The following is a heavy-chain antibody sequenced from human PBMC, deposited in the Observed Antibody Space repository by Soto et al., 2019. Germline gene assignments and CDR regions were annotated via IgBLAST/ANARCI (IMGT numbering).Heavy chain of an antibody. V-gene: IGHV3-30*18. CDR1: GFTFSSYG. D-gene: IGHD4-17*01. CDR2: ISYDGSNK. J-gene: IGHJ6*02. Sequence: LRLSCAASGFTFSSYGMHWVRQAPGKGLEWVAVISYDGSNKYYADSVKGRFTISRDNSKNTLYLQMNSLRAEDTAVYYCAKDLSEATVTTRGMDVWGQGTTVTVSS. CDR3: AKDLSEATVTTRGMDV.